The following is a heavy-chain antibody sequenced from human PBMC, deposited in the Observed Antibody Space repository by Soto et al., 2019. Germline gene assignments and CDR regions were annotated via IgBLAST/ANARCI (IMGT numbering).Heavy chain of an antibody. CDR2: INSDGSNT. J-gene: IGHJ6*02. Sequence: EVQLVESGGGLVQPGGSLRLSCAASGFTFSSYWMHWVRQAPGEGLVWVSRINSDGSNTTYADSVKGRFTTSRDHAKNTLYLQMNSLRGEDTAVYYCARHVAVATISWGTYGMDVWGQWTTVTVSS. D-gene: IGHD5-12*01. CDR1: GFTFSSYW. CDR3: ARHVAVATISWGTYGMDV. V-gene: IGHV3-74*02.